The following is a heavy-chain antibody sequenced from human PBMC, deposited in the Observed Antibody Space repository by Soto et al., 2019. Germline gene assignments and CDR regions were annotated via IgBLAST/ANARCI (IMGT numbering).Heavy chain of an antibody. V-gene: IGHV3-74*01. D-gene: IGHD3-10*01. CDR2: INSDGSST. Sequence: EVQLVESGGGLVQPGGSLRLSCAASGFTFSSYWMHLVRQAPGKGLVWVSRINSDGSSTSYADSVKGRFTISRDNAKNTLYLQMNSLRAEDTAVYYCARAPYYYGSGSSTFDYWGQGTLVTVSS. CDR1: GFTFSSYW. J-gene: IGHJ4*02. CDR3: ARAPYYYGSGSSTFDY.